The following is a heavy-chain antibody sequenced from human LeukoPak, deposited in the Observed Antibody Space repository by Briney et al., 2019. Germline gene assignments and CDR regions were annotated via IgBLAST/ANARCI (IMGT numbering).Heavy chain of an antibody. CDR1: GGSISSGGYS. J-gene: IGHJ4*02. V-gene: IGHV4-30-2*03. D-gene: IGHD2-21*01. Sequence: PSETLSLTCAVSGGSISSGGYSWSWIRQPPGKGLEWIGSIYYSGSTYYNPSLKSRVTISVDTSKNQFSLKLSSVTAADTAVYYCASFLWVISFDYWGQGTLVTVSS. CDR2: IYYSGST. CDR3: ASFLWVISFDY.